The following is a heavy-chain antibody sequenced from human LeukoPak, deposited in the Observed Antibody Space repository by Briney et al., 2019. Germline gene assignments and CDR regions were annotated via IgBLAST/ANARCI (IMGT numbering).Heavy chain of an antibody. V-gene: IGHV4-39*07. CDR1: GGSISSNSYY. D-gene: IGHD3-10*01. CDR2: IYYSGST. J-gene: IGHJ4*02. CDR3: ARGRRTGYYGSGSRPADLQD. Sequence: SETLSLTCAVSGGSISSNSYYWGWIRQPPGKGLEWIGSIYYSGSTYYNPSLKSRVTISVDTSKNQFSLKLSSVTAADTAVYYCARGRRTGYYGSGSRPADLQDWGQGTLVTVSS.